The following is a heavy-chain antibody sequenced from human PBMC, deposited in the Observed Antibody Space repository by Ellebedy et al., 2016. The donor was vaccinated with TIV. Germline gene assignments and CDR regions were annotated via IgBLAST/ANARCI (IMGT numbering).Heavy chain of an antibody. Sequence: ASVQVSCKASGYTFTAYYMHRVPHAPRQGLELPGWIHPDSGGTNFAQKFQGRVTMTRDTSINTVYMELNRLESDDTAVYYCARVRRGSGGMDVWGQGTTVTVSS. J-gene: IGHJ6*02. V-gene: IGHV1-2*02. CDR3: ARVRRGSGGMDV. D-gene: IGHD6-25*01. CDR1: GYTFTAYY. CDR2: IHPDSGGT.